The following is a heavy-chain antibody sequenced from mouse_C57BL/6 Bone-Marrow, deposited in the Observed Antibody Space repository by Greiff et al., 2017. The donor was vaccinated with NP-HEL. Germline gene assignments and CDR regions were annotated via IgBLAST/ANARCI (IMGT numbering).Heavy chain of an antibody. Sequence: EVQLQQSGAELVRPGASVKLSCTASGFNIKDYYMHWVKQRPEQGLEWIGRIDPEDGDTEYAPKFQGKATMTADTSSNTSYLQLSSLTSEDTAVYYCTRGELLRLDYWGQGTTLTVSS. CDR2: IDPEDGDT. V-gene: IGHV14-1*01. CDR1: GFNIKDYY. D-gene: IGHD1-1*01. CDR3: TRGELLRLDY. J-gene: IGHJ2*01.